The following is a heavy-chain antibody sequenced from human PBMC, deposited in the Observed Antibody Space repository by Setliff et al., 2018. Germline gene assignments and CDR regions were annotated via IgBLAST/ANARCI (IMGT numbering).Heavy chain of an antibody. V-gene: IGHV4-34*01. CDR3: AGGAFGSRWYVRPWFDP. CDR2: IDQSGST. Sequence: PSETLSLTCAVYGDSFSVYFWTWIRQPPGKGLEWIGDIDQSGSTNYNPSLKSRLTISVDTSKNQFSLSLSSVTAADTAVYYCAGGAFGSRWYVRPWFDPWGQGTLVTVSS. D-gene: IGHD6-13*01. CDR1: GDSFSVYF. J-gene: IGHJ5*02.